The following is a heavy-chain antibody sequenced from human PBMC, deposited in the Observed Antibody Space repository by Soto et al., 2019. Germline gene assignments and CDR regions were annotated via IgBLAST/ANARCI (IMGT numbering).Heavy chain of an antibody. Sequence: GASVKVSCKASGYTFTSYGISWVRQAPGQGLEWMGWISAYNGNTNYAQKLQGRVTITADKSTSTAYMELSSLRSEDTAVYYCARDNKVVGATSFYYYYGMDVWGQGTTVTVSS. CDR3: ARDNKVVGATSFYYYYGMDV. CDR1: GYTFTSYG. D-gene: IGHD1-26*01. CDR2: ISAYNGNT. V-gene: IGHV1-18*04. J-gene: IGHJ6*02.